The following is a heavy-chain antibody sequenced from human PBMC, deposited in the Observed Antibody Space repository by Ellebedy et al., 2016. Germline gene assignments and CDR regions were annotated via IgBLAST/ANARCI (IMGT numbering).Heavy chain of an antibody. CDR2: ISTTSNYI. J-gene: IGHJ4*02. V-gene: IGHV3-21*06. CDR3: ARGYYIFSPGDC. D-gene: IGHD3-10*01. CDR1: EFSFSAYS. Sequence: GESLKISXTGSEFSFSAYSMNWVRQTPGRGLEWVSSISTTSNYIHYAASVKGRFTISRDNANNAVHLQMNSLRAEDTGIYFCARGYYIFSPGDCWGQGALVTVSS.